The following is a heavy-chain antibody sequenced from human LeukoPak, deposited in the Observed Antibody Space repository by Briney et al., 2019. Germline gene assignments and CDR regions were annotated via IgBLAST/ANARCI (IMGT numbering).Heavy chain of an antibody. Sequence: SQTLSLTCAISGDSVSSNSAAWNWFRQSPSSGLEWLGRTYYRSRWYNDYAVSVKSRITINPDTSKNQFSLQLNSVTPEDTAVYYFARFNSSSKWFDPWGQGTLVTVSS. CDR3: ARFNSSSKWFDP. CDR1: GDSVSSNSAA. CDR2: TYYRSRWYN. D-gene: IGHD6-6*01. J-gene: IGHJ5*02. V-gene: IGHV6-1*01.